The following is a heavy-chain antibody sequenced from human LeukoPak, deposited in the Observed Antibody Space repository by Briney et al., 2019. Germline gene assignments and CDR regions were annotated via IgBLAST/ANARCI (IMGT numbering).Heavy chain of an antibody. D-gene: IGHD3-22*01. CDR3: ARPGGGPDYYYDSSGYYSGYYYYGMDV. J-gene: IGHJ6*02. CDR2: INAGNGNT. V-gene: IGHV1-3*01. CDR1: GYTFTSYA. Sequence: ASVKVSCKASGYTFTSYAMHWVRQAPGQRLEWMGWINAGNGNTKYSQRFQGRVTITRDTSASTAYMELSSLRSEDTAVYYCARPGGGPDYYYDSSGYYSGYYYYGMDVWGQGTTVTVSS.